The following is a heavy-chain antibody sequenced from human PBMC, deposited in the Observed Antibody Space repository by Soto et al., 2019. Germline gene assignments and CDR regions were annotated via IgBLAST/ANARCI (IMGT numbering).Heavy chain of an antibody. J-gene: IGHJ6*02. CDR3: ARAAVTDYQYHGMDV. D-gene: IGHD4-17*01. CDR1: GFTFSTYG. CDR2: IWYDGIDK. V-gene: IGHV3-33*01. Sequence: PGGSLRLSCAASGFTFSTYGMHWVRQAPGKGLEWVAAIWYDGIDKYYAASVKGQFTISRDNSMNTVYLQMSSLRADDTAVYYCARAAVTDYQYHGMDVWGQGTTVTVSS.